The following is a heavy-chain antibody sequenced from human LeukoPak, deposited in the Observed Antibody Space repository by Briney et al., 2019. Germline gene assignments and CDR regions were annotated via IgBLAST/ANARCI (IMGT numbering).Heavy chain of an antibody. Sequence: GGSLRLSCAASGFIFSSYTMLWVRQARGQGLEYGSDLISHGGRTYSATSVPGRFTISRDNSKNTLYLQMCSLRAHDMAVHYCATGIQGSTESNYYCYAMDVWGQGTTVTVSS. CDR3: ATGIQGSTESNYYCYAMDV. V-gene: IGHV3-64*01. D-gene: IGHD1-26*01. CDR1: GFIFSSYT. J-gene: IGHJ6*02. CDR2: LISHGGRT.